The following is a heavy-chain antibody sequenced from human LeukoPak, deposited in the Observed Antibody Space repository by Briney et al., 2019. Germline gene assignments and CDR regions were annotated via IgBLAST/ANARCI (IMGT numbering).Heavy chain of an antibody. V-gene: IGHV5-51*01. CDR2: IYPGYSDA. CDR1: GYKLTNNS. Sequence: GESLKISCKISGYKLTNNSIGWVRQVPGKGLEWMGLIYPGYSDAKYSPSFQGQVTLSVDASISTAYLQLSGLRASDTAIYYCVRFALTSSLDHWGQGTLVTVSS. D-gene: IGHD6-13*01. CDR3: VRFALTSSLDH. J-gene: IGHJ5*02.